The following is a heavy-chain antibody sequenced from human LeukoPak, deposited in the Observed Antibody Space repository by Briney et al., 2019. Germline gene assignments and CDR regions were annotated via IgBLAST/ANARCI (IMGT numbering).Heavy chain of an antibody. Sequence: GGSLRLSCAASGFTFSNYGMSWVRQAPGKGLEWVSVIYSGGSTYYADSVKGRFTISRDNSKNTLYLQMNSLRAEDTAVYYCASLVGEDFDYWGQGTLVTVSS. D-gene: IGHD3-16*01. J-gene: IGHJ4*02. CDR3: ASLVGEDFDY. V-gene: IGHV3-53*01. CDR2: IYSGGST. CDR1: GFTFSNYG.